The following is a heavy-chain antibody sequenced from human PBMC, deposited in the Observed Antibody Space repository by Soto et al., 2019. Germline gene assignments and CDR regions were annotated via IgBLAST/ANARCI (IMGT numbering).Heavy chain of an antibody. Sequence: PGGSLRLSCAASGCTFSSYWMHWVRQAPGKGLVWVSRINSDGSSTSYADSVKGRFTISRDNAKNTLYLQMNSLRAEDTAVYYCARDSSAVAPLEYYYYMDGWGKGNKVTV. CDR3: ARDSSAVAPLEYYYYMDG. CDR1: GCTFSSYW. J-gene: IGHJ6*03. D-gene: IGHD2-15*01. CDR2: INSDGSST. V-gene: IGHV3-74*01.